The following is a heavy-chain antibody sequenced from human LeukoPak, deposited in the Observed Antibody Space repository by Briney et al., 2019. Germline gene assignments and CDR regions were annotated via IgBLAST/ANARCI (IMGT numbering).Heavy chain of an antibody. D-gene: IGHD3-9*01. J-gene: IGHJ4*02. CDR3: TREPLRYFDWLTHFDY. V-gene: IGHV3-49*03. Sequence: GGSLRLSCTASGFTFGDYAMSWFRQAPGKGLEWVGFIRSKAYGGTTEYAASVKGRFTISRDDSKSIAYLQMNSLKTEDTAVYYCTREPLRYFDWLTHFDYWGQGTLVTVSS. CDR1: GFTFGDYA. CDR2: IRSKAYGGTT.